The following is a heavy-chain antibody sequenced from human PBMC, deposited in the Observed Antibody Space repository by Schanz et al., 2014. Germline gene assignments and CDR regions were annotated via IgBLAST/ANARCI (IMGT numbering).Heavy chain of an antibody. CDR2: ISYSGTT. J-gene: IGHJ6*02. V-gene: IGHV4-31*09. CDR1: GGSISSGGYY. CDR3: YGMDV. Sequence: QVQLQASGPGLVKPSQTLSLTCTVSGGSISSGGYYWSWIRQHPGKGLEWIGYISYSGTTYYNPSLKSRVTISIDTSKNQFSLRLTSVTAADTAVYYCYGMDVWGQGTTVTVSS.